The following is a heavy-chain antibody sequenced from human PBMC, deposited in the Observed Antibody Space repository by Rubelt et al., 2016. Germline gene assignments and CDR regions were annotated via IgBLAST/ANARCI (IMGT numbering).Heavy chain of an antibody. CDR2: IRTSTCNH. Sequence: QVQLVQSGAEVKKPGASVKVSCKASGYTFTTYGISWVRQAPGQGLEWMGWIRTSTCNHNYAQKLQGRVTMTTDTSTSTAYMELRSLRSDDTAMYFCARGYCSSANCLFNWFDPWGQGTLVTVSS. CDR3: ARGYCSSANCLFNWFDP. D-gene: IGHD2-2*01. V-gene: IGHV1-18*01. CDR1: GYTFTTYG. J-gene: IGHJ5*02.